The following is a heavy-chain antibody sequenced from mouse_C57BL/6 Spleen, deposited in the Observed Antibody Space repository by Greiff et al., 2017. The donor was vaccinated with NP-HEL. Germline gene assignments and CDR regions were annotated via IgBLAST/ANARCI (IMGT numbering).Heavy chain of an antibody. V-gene: IGHV2-2*01. CDR2: IWRGGST. D-gene: IGHD1-1*02. CDR1: GFSLTSYG. CDR3: VRNSYGGSMDY. J-gene: IGHJ4*01. Sequence: QVQLQQSGPGLVQPSQSLSITCTVSGFSLTSYGVHWVRQSPGKGLEWLGVIWRGGSTDYNAAFISRLSISKDNSKCQVFFKMNSLQAADTALYYCVRNSYGGSMDYWGQGTLVTVSS.